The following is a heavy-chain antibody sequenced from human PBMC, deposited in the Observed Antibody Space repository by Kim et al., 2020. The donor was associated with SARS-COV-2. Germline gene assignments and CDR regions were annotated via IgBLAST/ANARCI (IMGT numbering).Heavy chain of an antibody. V-gene: IGHV2-5*02. CDR2: IYWDNDK. Sequence: SGPTLVNPTQTLTLTCTFSGFSLSTNGVGVGWIRQPPGKALEWLALIYWDNDKRYSPSLKSRHTITKDTSKNQVVLTLTNMDPVDTATYFCARTPSDGRGYVRLDYWGQGTLVTVSS. CDR1: GFSLSTNGVG. D-gene: IGHD5-12*01. J-gene: IGHJ4*02. CDR3: ARTPSDGRGYVRLDY.